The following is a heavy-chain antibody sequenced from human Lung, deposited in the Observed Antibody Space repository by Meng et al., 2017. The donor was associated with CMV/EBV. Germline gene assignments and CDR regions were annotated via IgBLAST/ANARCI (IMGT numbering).Heavy chain of an antibody. D-gene: IGHD2-21*02. Sequence: GELEEPCPGLVKPSATWSLTCPVSGGSSSSSNWWSWVRQPPGKGLEWIGEIYHSGSTNYNPSLKSRVTISVDKSKNQFSLKLSSVTAADTAVYYCARVVTALWGYYFDYWGQGTLVTVSS. CDR1: GGSSSSSNW. CDR2: IYHSGST. V-gene: IGHV4-4*02. J-gene: IGHJ4*02. CDR3: ARVVTALWGYYFDY.